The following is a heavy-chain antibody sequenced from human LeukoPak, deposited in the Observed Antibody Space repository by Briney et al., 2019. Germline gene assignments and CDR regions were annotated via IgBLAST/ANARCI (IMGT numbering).Heavy chain of an antibody. CDR3: AKWAADV. J-gene: IGHJ4*02. Sequence: GGSLRLSCAASGFTFSTSGMSWVRQAPGKGLEWVSGISGSGDKTYYADSVKGRFTISRDNLKNTLYLQMNSLRGEDMAVYYCAKWAADVGGQGTLVTVSA. V-gene: IGHV3-23*01. CDR2: ISGSGDKT. CDR1: GFTFSTSG.